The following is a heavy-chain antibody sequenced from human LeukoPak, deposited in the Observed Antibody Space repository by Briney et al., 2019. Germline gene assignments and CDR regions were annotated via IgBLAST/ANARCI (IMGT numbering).Heavy chain of an antibody. J-gene: IGHJ4*02. V-gene: IGHV3-48*01. CDR1: GFTFSSYW. D-gene: IGHD6-6*01. CDR3: AREAPRGTSSNPYYFDS. Sequence: GGSLRLSCAASGFTFSSYWMHWVRQAPGKGLEWVSYISFSSSTIYYADSVKGRFTISRDNAKNLLYLQMNSLRAEDTAVYYCAREAPRGTSSNPYYFDSWGQGTLVTVSS. CDR2: ISFSSSTI.